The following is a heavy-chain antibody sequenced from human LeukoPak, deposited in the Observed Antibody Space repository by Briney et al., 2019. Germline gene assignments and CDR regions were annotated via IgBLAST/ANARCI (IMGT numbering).Heavy chain of an antibody. D-gene: IGHD2-2*01. V-gene: IGHV1-2*02. CDR2: INPKSGGT. Sequence: ASVKVSCKASGYTLTGYYIHWVRQAPGQGLEWMGWINPKSGGTNYAQKFQGRVTMTRDTSISTASMELSSLRSDDTALYYCARSLRSTTNWFDPWGRGTLVTVSS. CDR1: GYTLTGYY. CDR3: ARSLRSTTNWFDP. J-gene: IGHJ5*02.